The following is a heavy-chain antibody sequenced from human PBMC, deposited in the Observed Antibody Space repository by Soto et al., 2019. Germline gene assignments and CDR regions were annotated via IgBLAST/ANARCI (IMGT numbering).Heavy chain of an antibody. CDR1: VYSISSGYY. CDR3: ARTHNVGFYHY. D-gene: IGHD2-21*01. Sequence: ETLSLTCAVSVYSISSGYYWAWIRQPPVKGLELIGSIYHSGTTYYNPSLKRRVTISVDTSKNQFSLKLNSVTAADSAVDYCARTHNVGFYHYFGQGTMVTLSS. CDR2: IYHSGTT. V-gene: IGHV4-38-2*01. J-gene: IGHJ4*02.